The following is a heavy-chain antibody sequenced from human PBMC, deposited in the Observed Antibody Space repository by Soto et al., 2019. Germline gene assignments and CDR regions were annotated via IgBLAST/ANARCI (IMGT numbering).Heavy chain of an antibody. V-gene: IGHV1-18*01. J-gene: IGHJ4*02. CDR1: GYTFTTYG. CDR2: ISTYNGNT. D-gene: IGHD5-18*01. CDR3: ARDHVDTAMARFDY. Sequence: QVQLVQSGAEVKKPGASVKVSCKASGYTFTTYGIGWVRQAPGQGLEWMGWISTYNGNTNYAQKFQGRVTMTTDTSTNTAYMELSSLKSDDTAVYYCARDHVDTAMARFDYWGQGTLVTVSS.